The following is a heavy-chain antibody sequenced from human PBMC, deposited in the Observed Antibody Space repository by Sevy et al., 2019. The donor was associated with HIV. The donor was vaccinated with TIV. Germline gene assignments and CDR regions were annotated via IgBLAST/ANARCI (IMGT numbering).Heavy chain of an antibody. Sequence: GGSLRLSCAASGFAFYDYSMSWIRQAPGKGLEWVATLSFGCGKINYADSVKGRFTISRDNSKNSFYLQMDNLRVEDTALYYFATAGCTRPHDYWGQGTRVTVSS. D-gene: IGHD2-8*01. CDR1: GFAFYDYS. J-gene: IGHJ4*02. CDR2: LSFGCGKI. CDR3: ATAGCTRPHDY. V-gene: IGHV3-23*01.